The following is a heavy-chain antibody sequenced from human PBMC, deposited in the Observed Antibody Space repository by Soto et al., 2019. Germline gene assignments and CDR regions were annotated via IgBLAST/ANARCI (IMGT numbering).Heavy chain of an antibody. V-gene: IGHV3-23*01. CDR1: GFTFSSYA. CDR2: ISGSGGST. J-gene: IGHJ4*02. D-gene: IGHD3-16*02. CDR3: AKDRYSNDYIWGSYRPPQGPPDY. Sequence: GGSLRLSCAASGFTFSSYAMSWVRQAPGKGLEWVSAISGSGGSTYYADSVKGRFTISRDNSKNTLYLQMNSLRAEDTAVYYCAKDRYSNDYIWGSYRPPQGPPDYWGQGTLVTVSS.